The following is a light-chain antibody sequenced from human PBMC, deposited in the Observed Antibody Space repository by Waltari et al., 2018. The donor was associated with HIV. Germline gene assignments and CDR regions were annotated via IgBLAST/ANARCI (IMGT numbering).Light chain of an antibody. Sequence: SSVLTQPPSVSVAPGKTARITCGGKNIERKSVHWYQQKPGPAPPLVIYYDSDRPSGIPERFSGSNSGDTATLTISRVGDGDEADYYCQVWDSSSDHVLFGGGTKLTVL. CDR1: NIERKS. CDR2: YDS. J-gene: IGLJ3*02. V-gene: IGLV3-21*04. CDR3: QVWDSSSDHVL.